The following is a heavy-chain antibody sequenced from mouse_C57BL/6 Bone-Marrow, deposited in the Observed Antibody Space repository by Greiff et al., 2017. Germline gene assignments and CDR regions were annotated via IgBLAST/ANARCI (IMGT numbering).Heavy chain of an antibody. CDR2: ISSGGDYI. Sequence: DVHLVESGEGLVKPGGSLKLSCAASGFTFSSYAMSWVRQTPEKRLEWVAYISSGGDYIYYADTVKGRFTISRDNARNTLYLQMSSLKSEDTAMYYCTRENYYYDYWGQGTTLTVSS. CDR1: GFTFSSYA. CDR3: TRENYYYDY. V-gene: IGHV5-9-1*02. J-gene: IGHJ2*01.